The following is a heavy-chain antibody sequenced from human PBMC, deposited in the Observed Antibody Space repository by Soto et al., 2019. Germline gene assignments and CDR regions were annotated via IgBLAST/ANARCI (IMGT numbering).Heavy chain of an antibody. CDR1: GFTFSSYA. CDR2: ISNNGNCI. V-gene: IGHV3-64D*06. Sequence: PGGSLRLSCSASGFTFSSYAMHWGRQAPGKGLECVSAISNNGNCIYYGDSVKGRFTISRDNFKNTVYLQMSSLRAEDTAVYYCARESEDLSSNLDYWGQGTLVTVSS. J-gene: IGHJ4*02. CDR3: ARESEDLSSNLDY.